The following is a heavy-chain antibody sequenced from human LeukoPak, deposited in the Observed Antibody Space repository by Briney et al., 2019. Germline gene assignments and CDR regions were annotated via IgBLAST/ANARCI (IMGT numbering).Heavy chain of an antibody. J-gene: IGHJ5*02. Sequence: GGSLRLSCAASGFTFSSYGMNWVRQAPGEGLEWVSFISSTSSYIYYADSVKGRFTISRDNAKNSLYLQMNSLRAEDTAVYYCASAYSGYAGFDPWGQGTVVTVSS. CDR2: ISSTSSYI. CDR1: GFTFSSYG. D-gene: IGHD5-12*01. V-gene: IGHV3-21*01. CDR3: ASAYSGYAGFDP.